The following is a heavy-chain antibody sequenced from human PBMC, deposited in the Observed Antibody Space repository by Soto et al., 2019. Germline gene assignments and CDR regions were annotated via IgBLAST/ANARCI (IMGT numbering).Heavy chain of an antibody. CDR1: GFSLSNARMG. J-gene: IGHJ6*02. Sequence: SGPTLLNPTETLTLTCTVSGFSLSNARMGVSWIRQPPGKALEWLAHIFSNDEKSYSTSLKSRLTISKDTSKSQVVLTMTNMDPVDTATYYCARIRYYYDSSGYPYYYYGMDVWGQGTTVTVSS. CDR3: ARIRYYYDSSGYPYYYYGMDV. V-gene: IGHV2-26*01. CDR2: IFSNDEK. D-gene: IGHD3-22*01.